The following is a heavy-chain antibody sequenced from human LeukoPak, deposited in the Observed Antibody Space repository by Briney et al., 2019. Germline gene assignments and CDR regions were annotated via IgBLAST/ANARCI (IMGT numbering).Heavy chain of an antibody. J-gene: IGHJ4*02. D-gene: IGHD1-26*01. V-gene: IGHV1-2*02. CDR3: ARVGSGSYGVHDY. CDR1: GYTFTSYY. Sequence: ASVKVSCKASGYTFTSYYMHWVRQAPGQGLEWMGWINPNSGGTNYAQKFQGRVTMTRDTSISTAYMELSRLRSDDTAVYYCARVGSGSYGVHDYWGQGTLVTVSS. CDR2: INPNSGGT.